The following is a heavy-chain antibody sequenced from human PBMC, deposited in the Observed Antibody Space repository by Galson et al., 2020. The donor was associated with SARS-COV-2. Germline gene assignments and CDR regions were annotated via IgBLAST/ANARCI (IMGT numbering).Heavy chain of an antibody. CDR3: ARDLWKYYYDSSGPRKDYSYYGMDV. J-gene: IGHJ6*02. Sequence: SVKVSCKASGGTFSSYAISWVRQAPGQGLEWMGGIIPIFGTANYAQKFQGRVTITADESTSTAYMELSSLRSEDTAVYYCARDLWKYYYDSSGPRKDYSYYGMDVWGQGTTVTVSS. D-gene: IGHD3-22*01. V-gene: IGHV1-69*13. CDR2: IIPIFGTA. CDR1: GGTFSSYA.